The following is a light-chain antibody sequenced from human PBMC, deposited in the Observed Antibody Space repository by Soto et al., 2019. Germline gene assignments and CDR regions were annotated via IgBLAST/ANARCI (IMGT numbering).Light chain of an antibody. CDR1: QSVSRY. J-gene: IGKJ1*01. Sequence: DIPLTQSPATLSLSPGERATFSCRASQSVSRYLAWYQQKPGQAPRLLIYGASSRATGIPDRFSGSGSGTDFTLTISRLEPEDFAVYYCQQYGRSPTTFGQGTKVDIK. CDR2: GAS. CDR3: QQYGRSPTT. V-gene: IGKV3-20*01.